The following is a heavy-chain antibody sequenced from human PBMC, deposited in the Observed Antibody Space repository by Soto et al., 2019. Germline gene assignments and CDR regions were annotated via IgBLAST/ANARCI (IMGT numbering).Heavy chain of an antibody. CDR1: GDSVSSNSAA. V-gene: IGHV6-1*01. J-gene: IGHJ6*02. D-gene: IGHD4-17*01. Sequence: SETLSLTCAISGDSVSSNSAAWNWIRQSPSRGLEWLGRTYYRSKWYNDYAVSVKSRITISPDTSKNQFSLQLNSVTPEDTAVYYCARDSNYYGGNSYYYYGMDVWGQGTTVTVSS. CDR2: TYYRSKWYN. CDR3: ARDSNYYGGNSYYYYGMDV.